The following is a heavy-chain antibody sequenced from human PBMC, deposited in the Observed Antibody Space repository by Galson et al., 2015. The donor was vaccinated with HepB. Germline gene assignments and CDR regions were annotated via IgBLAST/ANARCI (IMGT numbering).Heavy chain of an antibody. J-gene: IGHJ5*02. CDR1: GYSFTSYW. Sequence: QSGAEVKKPGESLRISCKGSGYSFTSYWISWVRQMPGKGLEWMGRIDPSDSYTNYSPSFQGHVTISADKSISTAYLQWSSLKASDTAMYYCARHGVPHYYDSSGYYLWGQGTLVTVSS. CDR2: IDPSDSYT. V-gene: IGHV5-10-1*01. CDR3: ARHGVPHYYDSSGYYL. D-gene: IGHD3-22*01.